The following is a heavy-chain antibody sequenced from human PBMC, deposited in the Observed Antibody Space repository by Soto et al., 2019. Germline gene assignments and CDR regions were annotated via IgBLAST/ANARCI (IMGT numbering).Heavy chain of an antibody. CDR2: INHYGRGT. J-gene: IGHJ4*02. Sequence: GGSLRLSCAASGFSFGSYWMNWVRQVPGKRPEWVSSINHYGRGTRYVDSVKGRFTISRDNAKNSLYLQMNSLRAEDTAVYYCARAIGSSSDYWGQGTLVNVSS. V-gene: IGHV3-7*01. CDR1: GFSFGSYW. CDR3: ARAIGSSSDY. D-gene: IGHD6-6*01.